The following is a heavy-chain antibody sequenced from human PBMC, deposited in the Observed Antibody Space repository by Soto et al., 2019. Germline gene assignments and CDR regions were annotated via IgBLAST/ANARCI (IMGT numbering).Heavy chain of an antibody. V-gene: IGHV3-30*03. Sequence: GGSLRLSCAASEFTFSNYAMHWVRQPPGKGLQWLAVISYDGNNKYYADSVEGRFTISRYNSKNTVYLQMNSLRLEDTAVYYCARGPSYSDSYFDYWGQGTLVTVS. CDR3: ARGPSYSDSYFDY. D-gene: IGHD4-17*01. CDR2: ISYDGNNK. J-gene: IGHJ4*02. CDR1: EFTFSNYA.